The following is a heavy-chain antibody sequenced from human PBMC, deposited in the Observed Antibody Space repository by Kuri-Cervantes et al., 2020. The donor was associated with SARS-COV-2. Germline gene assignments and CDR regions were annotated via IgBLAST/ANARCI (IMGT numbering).Heavy chain of an antibody. CDR2: IIPVLRVE. CDR1: GGTLSTYT. Sequence: SSVKVSCKASGGTLSTYTVTWVRQAPGQGLEWMGRIIPVLRVENYAQKFQGRVTITADKSTNNAYMELTSLRSEDTAVYYCAKDSEFTRDAFEIWGQGTMVTVSS. J-gene: IGHJ3*02. V-gene: IGHV1-69*04. CDR3: AKDSEFTRDAFEI.